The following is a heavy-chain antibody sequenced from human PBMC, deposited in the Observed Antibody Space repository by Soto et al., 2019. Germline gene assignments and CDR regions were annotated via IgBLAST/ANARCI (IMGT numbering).Heavy chain of an antibody. CDR3: TTDVRYSSGWYYVDY. D-gene: IGHD6-19*01. CDR2: IKSKTDGGTT. J-gene: IGHJ4*02. V-gene: IGHV3-15*01. CDR1: GFTFSNAW. Sequence: GGSLRLSCAASGFTFSNAWMSWVRQAPGKGLEWVGRIKSKTDGGTTDDAAPVKGRFTISRDDSKNTLYLQMNSLKTEDTAVYYCTTDVRYSSGWYYVDYWGQGTLVTVSS.